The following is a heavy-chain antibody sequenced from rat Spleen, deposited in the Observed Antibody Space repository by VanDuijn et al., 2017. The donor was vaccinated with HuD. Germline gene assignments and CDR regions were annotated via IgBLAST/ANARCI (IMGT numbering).Heavy chain of an antibody. CDR2: MWSAGNT. V-gene: IGHV2S63*01. CDR3: ARMKGYKNPDFDY. J-gene: IGHJ2*01. CDR1: GFSLTDYS. Sequence: EVQLKESGPGLVQPSQTLSLTCTVSGFSLTDYSVHWVRQPPGKGLEWMGVMWSAGNTGYNSAIKSRLSISRDTSKSQVFLKMNSLQTEDTAMYFCARMKGYKNPDFDYWGQGVMVTVSS. D-gene: IGHD1-4*01.